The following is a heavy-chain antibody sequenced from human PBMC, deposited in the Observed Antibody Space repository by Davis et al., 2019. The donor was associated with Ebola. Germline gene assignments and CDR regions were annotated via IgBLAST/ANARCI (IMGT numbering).Heavy chain of an antibody. J-gene: IGHJ6*04. D-gene: IGHD3-10*01. CDR2: INPNSGGT. CDR3: AKDMGVGGPYYYGMDV. CDR1: GYTFTGYY. V-gene: IGHV1-2*06. Sequence: ASVKVSCKASGYTFTGYYMHWVRQAPGQGLEWMGRINPNSGGTNYAQKFQGRVTMTRDTSISTAYMELSRLRSDDTALYYCAKDMGVGGPYYYGMDVWGKGTTVTVSS.